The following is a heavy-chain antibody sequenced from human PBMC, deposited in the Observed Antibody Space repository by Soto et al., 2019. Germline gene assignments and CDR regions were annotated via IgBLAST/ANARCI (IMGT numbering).Heavy chain of an antibody. CDR3: AKMDYYYYGMDV. V-gene: IGHV3-30*18. Sequence: GGSLRLSCAASGFTFSSYGMHWVRQAPGKGLEWVAVISYDGSNKYYADSVEGRFTISRDNSKNTLYLQMNSLRAEDTAVYYCAKMDYYYYGMDVWGQGTTVTVS. CDR2: ISYDGSNK. CDR1: GFTFSSYG. J-gene: IGHJ6*02.